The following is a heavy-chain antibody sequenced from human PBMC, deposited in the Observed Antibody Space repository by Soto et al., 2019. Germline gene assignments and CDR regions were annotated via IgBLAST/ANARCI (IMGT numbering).Heavy chain of an antibody. J-gene: IGHJ4*02. CDR3: AKAFSDAATCCLCET. V-gene: IGHV3-23*04. D-gene: IGHD3-3*02. CDR2: ISNRGSSA. Sequence: EVHLVQSGGGLVQPGESLSLSCVASGFTFNDYAMHWVRQTPGKGLEWVAAISNRGSSAYYADSVKGRFTISRVKSTKSMSLHMHTLRVEDTAVYFCAKAFSDAATCCLCETWGQGTPVDVSP. CDR1: GFTFNDYA.